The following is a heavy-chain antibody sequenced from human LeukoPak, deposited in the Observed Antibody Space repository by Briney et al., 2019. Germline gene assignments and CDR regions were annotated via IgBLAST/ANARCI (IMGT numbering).Heavy chain of an antibody. CDR3: AKGFRGGYDAFDI. D-gene: IGHD3-3*01. CDR1: GLTSSVYA. CDR2: IRGSGGST. Sequence: PGGCLRLSCAAPGLTSSVYAMSCGSDTLRKRLGRVSAIRGSGGSTYYEDYVKGRFTISRNNSKNTLYLQMNSLRTEDTAVYYCAKGFRGGYDAFDIWGQGTMVTVSS. J-gene: IGHJ3*02. V-gene: IGHV3-23*01.